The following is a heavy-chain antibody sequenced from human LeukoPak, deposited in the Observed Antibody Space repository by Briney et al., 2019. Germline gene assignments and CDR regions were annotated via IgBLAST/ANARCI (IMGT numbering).Heavy chain of an antibody. CDR2: INHSGST. CDR1: GVSFSGYY. D-gene: IGHD3-10*01. CDR3: ARGSLAGGVFDY. Sequence: SETLCLTCAVSGVSFSGYYWSWVRQPPGKGLEWIGEINHSGSTNYNPSLKSRVTISVDTSKNQFSLKLSSVTAAETAVYYCARGSLAGGVFDYWGQGTLVTVSS. J-gene: IGHJ4*02. V-gene: IGHV4-34*01.